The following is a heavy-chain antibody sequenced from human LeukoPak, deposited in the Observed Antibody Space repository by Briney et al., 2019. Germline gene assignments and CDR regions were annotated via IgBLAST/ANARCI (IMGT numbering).Heavy chain of an antibody. CDR3: ASWVVRPAGAFDI. D-gene: IGHD2-2*01. V-gene: IGHV1-69*05. Sequence: ASVKVSCKASGGTFSSYAISWVRQAPGQGLEWMGRIIPIFGTANYAQKFQGRVTITTDESTSTAYMELSSLRSDDTAVYYCASWVVRPAGAFDIWGQGTMVTVSS. CDR2: IIPIFGTA. J-gene: IGHJ3*02. CDR1: GGTFSSYA.